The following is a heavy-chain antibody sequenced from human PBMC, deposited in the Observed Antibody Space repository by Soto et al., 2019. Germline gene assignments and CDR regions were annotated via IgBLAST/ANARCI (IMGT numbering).Heavy chain of an antibody. J-gene: IGHJ4*02. D-gene: IGHD3-16*01. V-gene: IGHV1-18*01. Sequence: QVQLVQSGAEVKKPGASVKVSCKASGYTFSSYGFSWVRQAPGQGLEWMGWISAYNGNTNYAQKVQGRVTMTTDTSTSTAYRELRSLRSDDAAVYYCARDLGGGGSIDYWGQGTLVTVSS. CDR3: ARDLGGGGSIDY. CDR1: GYTFSSYG. CDR2: ISAYNGNT.